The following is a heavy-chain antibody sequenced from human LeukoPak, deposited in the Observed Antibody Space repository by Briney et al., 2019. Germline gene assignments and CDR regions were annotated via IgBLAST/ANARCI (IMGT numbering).Heavy chain of an antibody. Sequence: GASVKVSCKASGYTFASYGISWVRQAPGQGLEWMGWISAYNGNTNYAQKLQGRVTMTTDTSTSTAYMELRSLRSDDTAVYYCAMEGGGYCSGGSCYEGEGYWGQGTLATVSS. D-gene: IGHD2-15*01. V-gene: IGHV1-18*01. CDR3: AMEGGGYCSGGSCYEGEGY. J-gene: IGHJ4*02. CDR1: GYTFASYG. CDR2: ISAYNGNT.